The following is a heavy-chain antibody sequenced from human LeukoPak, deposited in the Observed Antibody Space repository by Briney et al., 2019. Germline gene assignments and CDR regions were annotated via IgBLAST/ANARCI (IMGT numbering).Heavy chain of an antibody. V-gene: IGHV1-2*02. CDR1: GYTFTGYY. J-gene: IGHJ4*02. Sequence: ASVKVSCKASGYTFTGYYMHWVRQAPGQGLEWMGWMNPNSGGTNYAQKVQGRVTMTRDTSISTAYMELSRLRSDDTAVYYCARVFLKAYCGGDCYGHYFDYWGQGTLVTVSS. D-gene: IGHD2-21*02. CDR3: ARVFLKAYCGGDCYGHYFDY. CDR2: MNPNSGGT.